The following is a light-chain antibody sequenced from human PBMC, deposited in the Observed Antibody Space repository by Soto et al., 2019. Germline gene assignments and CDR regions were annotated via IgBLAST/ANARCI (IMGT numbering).Light chain of an antibody. CDR3: QQYNDWPPKQYT. V-gene: IGKV3-15*01. J-gene: IGKJ2*01. CDR1: QSVSSN. CDR2: GAS. Sequence: EIVMTQSPATLSVSPGERATLSCRASQSVSSNLAWYQQKPGQAPRLLIYGASTRATGIPARFSGSGSGTEFTLTISSLQSEDFAVYYCQQYNDWPPKQYTFGQGTKLDI.